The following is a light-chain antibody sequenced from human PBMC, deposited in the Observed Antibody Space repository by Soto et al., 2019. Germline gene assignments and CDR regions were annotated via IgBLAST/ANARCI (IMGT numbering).Light chain of an antibody. CDR2: DVT. V-gene: IGLV2-11*01. J-gene: IGLJ1*01. Sequence: QSVLTQPRSVSGSPGQSVTISCTGTSXDVGGYNFVSWYQQHPGKAPKLLTYDVTKRPSGVPDRFSGSKSGNTASLIISGLQAEDEADYYCCSYAGSYSYVFGNGTKVTVL. CDR3: CSYAGSYSYV. CDR1: SXDVGGYNF.